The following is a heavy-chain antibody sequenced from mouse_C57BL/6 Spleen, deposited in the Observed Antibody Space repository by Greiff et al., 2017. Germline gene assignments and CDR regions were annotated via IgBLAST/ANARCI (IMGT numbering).Heavy chain of an antibody. Sequence: EVQGVESGGDLVKPGGSLKLSCAASGFTFSSYGMSWVRQTPDKRLEWVATISSGGSYTYYPDSVKGRFTISRDNAKNTLYLQMSSLKSEDTAMYDCARGNYYGSWFAYWGQGTLVTVSA. V-gene: IGHV5-6*01. CDR2: ISSGGSYT. CDR1: GFTFSSYG. J-gene: IGHJ3*01. CDR3: ARGNYYGSWFAY. D-gene: IGHD1-1*01.